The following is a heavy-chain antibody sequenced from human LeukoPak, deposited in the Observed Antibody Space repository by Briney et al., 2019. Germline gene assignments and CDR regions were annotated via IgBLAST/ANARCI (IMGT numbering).Heavy chain of an antibody. J-gene: IGHJ4*02. V-gene: IGHV6-1*01. CDR3: ARVGYYDSSGFSQTFDY. D-gene: IGHD3-22*01. CDR2: TYYRSKWYN. CDR1: GDSVSSNSAA. Sequence: SQTLSLTCAISGDSVSSNSAAWNWIRQSPSRGLEWLGRTYYRSKWYNDYAVSVKSRITINPDTSKNQFSLQLNSVTPEDTAVYYCARVGYYDSSGFSQTFDYWGQGILVTVSS.